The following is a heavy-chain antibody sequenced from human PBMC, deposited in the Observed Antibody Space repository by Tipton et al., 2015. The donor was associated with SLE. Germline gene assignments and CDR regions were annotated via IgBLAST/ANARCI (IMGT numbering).Heavy chain of an antibody. CDR1: GFTFSSYA. J-gene: IGHJ4*02. D-gene: IGHD6-19*01. CDR3: AKDESSGWLGGY. CDR2: ISGSGGST. Sequence: SLRLSCAASGFTFSSYAMSWVRQAPGKGLEWVSAISGSGGSTYYADSVKGRFTISRDNSKNTLYLQMNSLRAEDTAVYYCAKDESSGWLGGYWSQGTLVTVSS. V-gene: IGHV3-23*01.